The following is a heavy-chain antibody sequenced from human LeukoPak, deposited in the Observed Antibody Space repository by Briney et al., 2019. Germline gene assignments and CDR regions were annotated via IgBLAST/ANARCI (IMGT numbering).Heavy chain of an antibody. J-gene: IGHJ4*02. CDR2: IWYDGSNK. CDR3: ARDREVTRDGVDY. V-gene: IGHV3-33*01. D-gene: IGHD4-11*01. CDR1: GFTFSSYG. Sequence: GGSLRLSCAASGFTFSSYGMHWVRQAPGKGLEWVAVIWYDGSNKYYADSVKGRFTISRDNSKNTLYLQMNSLRDEDTAVYYCARDREVTRDGVDYWGQGTLVTVSS.